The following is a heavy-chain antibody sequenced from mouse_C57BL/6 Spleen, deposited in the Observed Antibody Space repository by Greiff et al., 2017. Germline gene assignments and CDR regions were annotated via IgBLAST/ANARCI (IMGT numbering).Heavy chain of an antibody. J-gene: IGHJ4*01. CDR3: ARSSITTVVAPYAMDY. CDR2: IDPANGNT. D-gene: IGHD1-1*01. CDR1: GFNIKNTY. V-gene: IGHV14-3*01. Sequence: EVQLVESVAELVRPGASVKLSCTASGFNIKNTYMHWVKQRPEQGLEWIGRIDPANGNTKYAPKFQGKATITADTSSNTAYLQLSSLTSEDTAIYYCARSSITTVVAPYAMDYWGQGTSVTVSS.